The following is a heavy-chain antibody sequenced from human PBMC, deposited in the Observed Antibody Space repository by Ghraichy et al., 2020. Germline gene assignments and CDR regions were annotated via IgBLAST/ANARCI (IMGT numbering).Heavy chain of an antibody. CDR3: ARGNDYGSGRWYYYGLDV. V-gene: IGHV3-33*01. J-gene: IGHJ6*02. CDR1: GFTFRTYA. Sequence: GESLNISCAASGFTFRTYAMHWVRQAPGKGLEWVAAIRLDGGKKYYGDSVKGRFTISRDNSRNTLDLQMNSLRVEDTAVYYCARGNDYGSGRWYYYGLDVWGQEISVTVSS. CDR2: IRLDGGKK. D-gene: IGHD3-10*01.